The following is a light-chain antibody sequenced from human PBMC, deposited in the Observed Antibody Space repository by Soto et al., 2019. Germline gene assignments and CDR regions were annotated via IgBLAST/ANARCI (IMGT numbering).Light chain of an antibody. J-gene: IGKJ1*01. Sequence: IVLTQSPGTLSLSPGERATLSCRASQSFNSIYLAWYQQKPGQAPRLLIYGASSRATGIPDRFSGSGSGTDFTLTISRLEPEDFAVYYCQQYGSSPWTFGQGTKVDIK. V-gene: IGKV3-20*01. CDR3: QQYGSSPWT. CDR1: QSFNSIY. CDR2: GAS.